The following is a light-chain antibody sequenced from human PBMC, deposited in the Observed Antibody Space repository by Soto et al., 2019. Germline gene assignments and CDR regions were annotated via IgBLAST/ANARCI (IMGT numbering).Light chain of an antibody. V-gene: IGLV1-51*01. CDR3: GTWDGSLSAGV. J-gene: IGLJ2*01. Sequence: QSVLTQPPSVSAAPGRKATISCSGSSSNIGNNYVSWYQQLPGTAPKLLIYDNTKRPSGIPDRFSGSKSGTSATLAITGLQSGDEADYYCGTWDGSLSAGVFGGGTKVTVL. CDR2: DNT. CDR1: SSNIGNNY.